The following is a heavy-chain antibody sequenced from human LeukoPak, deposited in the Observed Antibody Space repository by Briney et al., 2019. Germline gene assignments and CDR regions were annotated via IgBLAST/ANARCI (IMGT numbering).Heavy chain of an antibody. D-gene: IGHD3-16*02. CDR2: ISAFSGDT. V-gene: IGHV1-18*01. Sequence: ASVKVSCKASGYTFTNYGITWVRQAPGQGLEWMGWISAFSGDTKSAQKLQGRVSLTTDTSTSTAYMELRSLRSDDTAVYYCAKSSPNTFWLYSDFGGQEPRVTVP. CDR3: AKSSPNTFWLYSDF. CDR1: GYTFTNYG. J-gene: IGHJ4*02.